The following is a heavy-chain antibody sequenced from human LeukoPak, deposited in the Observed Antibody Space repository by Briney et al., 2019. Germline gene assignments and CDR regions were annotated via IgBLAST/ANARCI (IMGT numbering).Heavy chain of an antibody. Sequence: PSETLSLTCTVSGGSINSYYWRWPRKPPGEALECIGYIYYSGSTNYNPSLKSRVTISVDTSKNQFSLKLSSVTAADTAVYYCAREPRGSGSYYNGGFDYWGQGTLVTVSS. D-gene: IGHD3-10*01. J-gene: IGHJ4*02. V-gene: IGHV4-59*01. CDR3: AREPRGSGSYYNGGFDY. CDR2: IYYSGST. CDR1: GGSINSYY.